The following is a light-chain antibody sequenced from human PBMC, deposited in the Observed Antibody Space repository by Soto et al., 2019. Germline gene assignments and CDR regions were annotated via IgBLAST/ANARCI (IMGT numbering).Light chain of an antibody. CDR3: QQYNSYPWT. CDR2: DAS. CDR1: QSISSW. J-gene: IGKJ1*01. Sequence: DIQMTQSPSTLSASVGDRVTITCRASQSISSWLAWYQQKPGKVPKLLIYDASSLESGVPSRFSGSGYGTEFTLTISSLQPDDFATYYCQQYNSYPWTFGQGTKVEIK. V-gene: IGKV1-5*01.